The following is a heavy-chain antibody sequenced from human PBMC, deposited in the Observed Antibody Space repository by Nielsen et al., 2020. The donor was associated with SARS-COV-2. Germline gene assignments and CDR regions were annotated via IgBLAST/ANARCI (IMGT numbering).Heavy chain of an antibody. CDR1: GFTLSSYG. CDR3: AKLHIAAGSDY. V-gene: IGHV3-30*18. J-gene: IGHJ4*02. Sequence: GESLKISCAASGFTLSSYGMHWVRQAPGKGLEWVAVISYDGSNKYYADSVKGRFTISRDNSKNTLYLQMNSLRAEDTAVYYCAKLHIAAGSDYWGQGTLVTVSS. D-gene: IGHD6-13*01. CDR2: ISYDGSNK.